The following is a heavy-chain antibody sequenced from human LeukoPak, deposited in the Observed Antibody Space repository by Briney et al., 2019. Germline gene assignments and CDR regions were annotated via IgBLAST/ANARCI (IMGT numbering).Heavy chain of an antibody. Sequence: SETLSLTCTVSGNSFGDYYWSWIRQPAGKGLEWIGRIYTSGSTTYNPSLKSRVTMSVDTSKSQFSLNLMSVTAADTAVYCCTRDTGTTGEVKFDPWGQGTLVTVSS. D-gene: IGHD4-17*01. V-gene: IGHV4-4*07. CDR1: GNSFGDYY. J-gene: IGHJ5*02. CDR3: TRDTGTTGEVKFDP. CDR2: IYTSGST.